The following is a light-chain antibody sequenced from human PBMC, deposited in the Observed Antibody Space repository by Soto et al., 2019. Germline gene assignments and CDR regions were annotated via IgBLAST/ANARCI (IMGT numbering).Light chain of an antibody. CDR3: ISYTSSTTRV. J-gene: IGLJ3*02. CDR2: EVT. CDR1: SSDVGGYNY. V-gene: IGLV2-14*01. Sequence: QSALTQPASVSGSPGQSITISCTGTSSDVGGYNYVSWYQQHPGKAPKVMIYEVTNRPSGVSNRFSGSKSGNTASLTISGLQAEDEADYYCISYTSSTTRVFGGGTKLTVL.